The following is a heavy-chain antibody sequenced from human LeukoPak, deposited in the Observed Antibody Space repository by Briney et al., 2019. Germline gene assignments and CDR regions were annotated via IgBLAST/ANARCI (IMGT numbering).Heavy chain of an antibody. CDR1: GFTFSSYA. D-gene: IGHD5-12*01. CDR2: ISGSGGST. CDR3: AKTLGDSGYDWLHYFDY. Sequence: PGGSLRLSCAASGFTFSSYAMSWVRQAPGKGLEWVSAISGSGGSTYYADSVKGRFTISRDNSKNTLYLQMNSLRAEDTAVYYYAKTLGDSGYDWLHYFDYWGQGTLVTVSS. J-gene: IGHJ4*02. V-gene: IGHV3-23*01.